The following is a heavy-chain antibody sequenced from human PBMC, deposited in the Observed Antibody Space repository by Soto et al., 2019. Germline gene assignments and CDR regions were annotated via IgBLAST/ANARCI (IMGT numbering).Heavy chain of an antibody. CDR2: ISWNSGSI. D-gene: IGHD2-2*01. CDR3: ARGPSSLTRFDY. Sequence: EVQLVESGGGLVQPGRSLRLSCAASGFTFDDYAMHWVRQAPGKGLEWVSGISWNSGSIGYADSVKGRFTISRDNAKNSLYLQMNSLRAEDTALYYCARGPSSLTRFDYWGQGTLVTVSS. J-gene: IGHJ4*02. CDR1: GFTFDDYA. V-gene: IGHV3-9*01.